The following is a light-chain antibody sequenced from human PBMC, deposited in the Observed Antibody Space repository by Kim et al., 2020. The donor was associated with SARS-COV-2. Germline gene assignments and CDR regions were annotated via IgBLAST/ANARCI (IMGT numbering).Light chain of an antibody. V-gene: IGLV4-69*01. CDR2: LNSDGSH. CDR1: SGHSSYA. J-gene: IGLJ2*01. Sequence: AAVKLTSTLSSGHSSYAIAWHQQQPEKGPRYLMKLNSDGSHSKGDGIPDRFSGSSSGAERYLTISSLQSEDEADYYCQTWGTGSVVFGGGTQLTVL. CDR3: QTWGTGSVV.